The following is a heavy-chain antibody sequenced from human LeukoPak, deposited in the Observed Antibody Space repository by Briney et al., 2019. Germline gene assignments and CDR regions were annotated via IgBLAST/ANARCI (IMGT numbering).Heavy chain of an antibody. V-gene: IGHV3-48*02. CDR1: GFTFSSYS. Sequence: TGGSLRLSCAASGFTFSSYSMSWVRQAPGRGLEWLSFITTTSTAIYYADSAKGRFTISRDNAKNSLYLQMDSLRDEDTAVYYCARVRVGYYFDYWGQGTLVTVSS. CDR3: ARVRVGYYFDY. J-gene: IGHJ4*02. CDR2: ITTTSTAI. D-gene: IGHD3-10*01.